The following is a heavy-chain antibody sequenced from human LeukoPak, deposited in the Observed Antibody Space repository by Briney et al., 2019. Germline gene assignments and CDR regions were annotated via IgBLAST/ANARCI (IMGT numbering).Heavy chain of an antibody. V-gene: IGHV3-48*03. CDR3: ARVGVEQWLVLSYSMDV. J-gene: IGHJ6*03. CDR1: GFTFSSYE. D-gene: IGHD6-19*01. CDR2: ISSSGSTI. Sequence: PGGSLRLSCAASGFTFSSYEMNWVRQAPGKGLEWVSYISSSGSTIYYADSVKGRFTISRDNAKNSLHLQMNSLRAEDTAVYYCARVGVEQWLVLSYSMDVWGKGTTVTVSS.